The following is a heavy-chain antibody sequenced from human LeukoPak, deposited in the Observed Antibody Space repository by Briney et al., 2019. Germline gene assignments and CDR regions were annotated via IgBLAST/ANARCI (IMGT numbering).Heavy chain of an antibody. D-gene: IGHD1-26*01. J-gene: IGHJ6*03. Sequence: GGSLRLSCAASGFVFSSYEMNWVRQAPGKGLECVSYISSSDSIIYYADSVKGRFTISRDNAKNSLYLQMNSLRAEDTAVYYCARDPYSGNYGDYYYYYMDVWGKGTTVTISS. V-gene: IGHV3-48*03. CDR2: ISSSDSII. CDR1: GFVFSSYE. CDR3: ARDPYSGNYGDYYYYYMDV.